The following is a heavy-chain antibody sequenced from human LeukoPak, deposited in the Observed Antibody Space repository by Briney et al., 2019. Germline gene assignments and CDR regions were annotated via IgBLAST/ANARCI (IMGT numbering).Heavy chain of an antibody. CDR1: GFTLSSYW. J-gene: IGHJ4*02. CDR2: IKQDGSEK. Sequence: GGSLRLSCVVSGFTLSSYWMSWVRQAPGKGLEWVADIKQDGSEKYYVDSVKGRFTVSRDNAKNSLYLQMNSLRAEDTAVYYCARVQWELRGVGSYFEYWGQGALVTVSS. V-gene: IGHV3-7*01. D-gene: IGHD1-26*01. CDR3: ARVQWELRGVGSYFEY.